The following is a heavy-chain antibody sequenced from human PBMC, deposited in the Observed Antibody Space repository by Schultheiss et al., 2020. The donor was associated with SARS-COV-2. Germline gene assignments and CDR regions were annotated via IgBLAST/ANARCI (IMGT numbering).Heavy chain of an antibody. Sequence: SETLSLTCTVSGGSISSSSYYWGWIRQPPGKGLEWIGSIYYSGSTNYNPSLKSRVTISVDTSKNQFSLKLSSVTAADTAVYYCARNSGDSAFDPWGQGTLVTVSS. D-gene: IGHD2-21*02. J-gene: IGHJ5*02. CDR1: GGSISSSSYY. CDR3: ARNSGDSAFDP. CDR2: IYYSGST. V-gene: IGHV4-39*07.